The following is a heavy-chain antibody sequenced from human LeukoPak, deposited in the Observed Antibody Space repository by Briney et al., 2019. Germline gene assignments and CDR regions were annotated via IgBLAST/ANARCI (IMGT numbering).Heavy chain of an antibody. CDR1: GYTFTGYC. Sequence: ASVKVSCKASGYTFTGYCIYWVRQAPGQGLEWMGRINPNSGDTNYAQKFQGRVTMTRDTSISTAYMELSRLRSDDTAVYYCAKDFSYGDYSDYWGQGTLVTVSS. D-gene: IGHD4-17*01. CDR3: AKDFSYGDYSDY. CDR2: INPNSGDT. V-gene: IGHV1-2*06. J-gene: IGHJ4*02.